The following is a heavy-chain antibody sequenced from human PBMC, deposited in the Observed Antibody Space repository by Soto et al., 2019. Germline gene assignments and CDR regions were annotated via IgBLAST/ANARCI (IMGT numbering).Heavy chain of an antibody. Sequence: LRLSCAASGFTFNDAWMTWVRQAPGKGLEWVGRIKTKTDGGTTDYAAPVKGRFTISRDDSKNTVYLQMNSLKIEDTGVYYCTTERCTGTNCYVKNAFDSWGQGTMVTVSS. D-gene: IGHD2-2*01. CDR1: GFTFNDAW. CDR2: IKTKTDGGTT. J-gene: IGHJ3*02. V-gene: IGHV3-15*01. CDR3: TTERCTGTNCYVKNAFDS.